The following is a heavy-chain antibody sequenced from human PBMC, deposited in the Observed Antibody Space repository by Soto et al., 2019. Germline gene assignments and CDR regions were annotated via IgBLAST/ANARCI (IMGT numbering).Heavy chain of an antibody. J-gene: IGHJ5*02. Sequence: ETLSLTCIVSGGSISSYYWSWIRQPPGKGLEWIGYIYYSGSTNYNPSLKSRVTIPVDTSKNQFSLKLSSVTAADTAVYYCASTINFGEFNNWFDPWGQGTLVTVSS. CDR1: GGSISSYY. CDR3: ASTINFGEFNNWFDP. V-gene: IGHV4-59*01. CDR2: IYYSGST. D-gene: IGHD3-10*01.